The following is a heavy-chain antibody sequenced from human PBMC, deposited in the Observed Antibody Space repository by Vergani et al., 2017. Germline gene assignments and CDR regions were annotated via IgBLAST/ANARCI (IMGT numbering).Heavy chain of an antibody. CDR1: GGTFSSYP. V-gene: IGHV1-69*18. Sequence: QVQLVQSGAEVKKPGSSVKVSCKASGGTFSSYPISWVRQAPGQGLEWMGNIIPIFGTANYAQKFQGRVTITADESTSTGYMELSSLRSEDTAMYYCARDSVRCTSSTCSTPNGMDVWGQGTPVAVSS. CDR3: ARDSVRCTSSTCSTPNGMDV. D-gene: IGHD2-2*01. CDR2: IIPIFGTA. J-gene: IGHJ6*02.